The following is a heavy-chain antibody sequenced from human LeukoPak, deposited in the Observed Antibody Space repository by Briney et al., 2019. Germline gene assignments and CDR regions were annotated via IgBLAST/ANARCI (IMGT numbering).Heavy chain of an antibody. V-gene: IGHV1-24*01. CDR2: FDPEDGET. CDR1: GYTLTELS. D-gene: IGHD3-22*01. Sequence: ASVKVSCKVSGYTLTELSMHWVRQAPGKGLEWMGGFDPEDGETIYAQKFQGRVTMTRDTSISTAYMELSRLRSDDTAVYYCARDEGGSVVVISYSFDYWGQGTLVTVSS. J-gene: IGHJ4*02. CDR3: ARDEGGSVVVISYSFDY.